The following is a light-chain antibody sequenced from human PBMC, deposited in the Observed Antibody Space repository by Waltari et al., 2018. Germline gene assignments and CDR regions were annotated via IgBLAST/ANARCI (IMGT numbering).Light chain of an antibody. V-gene: IGKV1-33*01. CDR1: HDIRDD. Sequence: DIQMTPSPSSLSASVGDKVTITCQASHDIRDDLNWYQQKRGKAPKLLIYGASNLETGVSSRFSGGRSGTDFIFSINNVQPEDIGTYYCQQYHGLPLTFGGGTTVEI. J-gene: IGKJ4*01. CDR2: GAS. CDR3: QQYHGLPLT.